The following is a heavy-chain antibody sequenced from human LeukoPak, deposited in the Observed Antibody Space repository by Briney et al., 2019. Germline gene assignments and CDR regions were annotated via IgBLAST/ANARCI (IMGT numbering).Heavy chain of an antibody. CDR2: INTDGTRT. V-gene: IGHV3-74*01. CDR3: AREEEGDAFDI. Sequence: GGSLRLSCAASGLSFRNYWMHWVRQAPGRGLVWVSRINTDGTRTSYADSVKGRFTISRDNAKNTLFLQMNSLRAEDTAVYYCAREEEGDAFDIWGQGTMVTVSS. J-gene: IGHJ3*02. CDR1: GLSFRNYW.